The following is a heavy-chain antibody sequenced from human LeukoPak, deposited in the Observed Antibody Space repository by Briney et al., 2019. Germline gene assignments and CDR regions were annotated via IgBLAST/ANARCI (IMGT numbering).Heavy chain of an antibody. CDR3: AKLTSSGYYQDAFDI. CDR1: RFTFDDYA. V-gene: IGHV3-9*01. J-gene: IGHJ3*02. Sequence: PGRSLRLSCAASRFTFDDYAMHWVRQAPGKGLEWVSGISWNSETIGYADSVKGRFTISRDNAKNSLYLQMNSLRAEDTALYYCAKLTSSGYYQDAFDIWGQGTMVTVSS. D-gene: IGHD3-22*01. CDR2: ISWNSETI.